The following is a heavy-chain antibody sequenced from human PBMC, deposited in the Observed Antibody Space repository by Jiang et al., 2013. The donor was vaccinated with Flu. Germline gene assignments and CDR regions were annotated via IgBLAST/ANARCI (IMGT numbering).Heavy chain of an antibody. CDR1: GYTFTSYG. Sequence: SCKASGYTFTSYGISWVRQAPGQGLEWMGWISAYNGNTNYAQKLQGRVTMTTDTSTSTAYMELRSLRSDDTAVYYCAREGLAPDDYYYGMDVWGQGTTVTVSS. J-gene: IGHJ6*02. V-gene: IGHV1-18*04. CDR3: AREGLAPDDYYYGMDV. CDR2: ISAYNGNT.